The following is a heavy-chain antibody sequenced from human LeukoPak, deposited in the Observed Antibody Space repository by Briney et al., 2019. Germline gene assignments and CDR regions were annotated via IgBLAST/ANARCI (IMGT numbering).Heavy chain of an antibody. V-gene: IGHV3-30*18. CDR3: AKDQGRDSSGYYYGGDYYYYGMDV. J-gene: IGHJ6*04. Sequence: SGGSLRLSCAASGFTFSSYGMHWVRQAPGKGLEWVAVISYDGSNKYYADSVKGRFTISRDNSKNTLYLQMNSLGAEDTAVYYCAKDQGRDSSGYYYGGDYYYYGMDVWGKGTTVTVSS. D-gene: IGHD3-22*01. CDR2: ISYDGSNK. CDR1: GFTFSSYG.